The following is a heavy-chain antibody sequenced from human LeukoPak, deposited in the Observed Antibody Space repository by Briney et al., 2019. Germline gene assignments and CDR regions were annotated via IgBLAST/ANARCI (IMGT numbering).Heavy chain of an antibody. Sequence: GGSLRPSCAASGFTFSNYWMSWVRQAPGKGLEWVANIKEDGSDKYYVDSVKGRFTISRDNAKNSQYLQMNNLRAEDTAVYYCARDTGYNTFDYWGQGTLVTVSS. CDR1: GFTFSNYW. CDR3: ARDTGYNTFDY. D-gene: IGHD5-24*01. J-gene: IGHJ4*02. V-gene: IGHV3-7*05. CDR2: IKEDGSDK.